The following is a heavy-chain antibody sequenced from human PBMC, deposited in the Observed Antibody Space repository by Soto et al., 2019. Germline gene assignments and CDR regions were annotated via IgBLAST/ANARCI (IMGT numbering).Heavy chain of an antibody. V-gene: IGHV4-4*02. CDR1: GGSISSSNW. Sequence: SETLSLTCAVSGGSISSSNWWSWVRQPPGKGLEWIGEIYHSGSTNYNPSLKSRVTISVDKSKNQFSLKLSSVTAADTAVYYCARAPYSSGWPNWFDPWGQGTLVTSPQ. J-gene: IGHJ5*02. CDR3: ARAPYSSGWPNWFDP. D-gene: IGHD6-19*01. CDR2: IYHSGST.